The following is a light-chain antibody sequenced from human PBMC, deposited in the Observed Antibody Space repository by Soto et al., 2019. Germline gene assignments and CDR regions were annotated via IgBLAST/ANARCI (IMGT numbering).Light chain of an antibody. Sequence: EILMTQSPATLSVSPGERATLSCRASQSVSSTLAWYQQKPGQAPRLLIYDASDRATGIPARFSGSGSGTDFTLTISSLEPEDFAVYYCQQRSNWPPSITFGQGTRLEIK. CDR1: QSVSST. CDR3: QQRSNWPPSIT. J-gene: IGKJ5*01. CDR2: DAS. V-gene: IGKV3-11*01.